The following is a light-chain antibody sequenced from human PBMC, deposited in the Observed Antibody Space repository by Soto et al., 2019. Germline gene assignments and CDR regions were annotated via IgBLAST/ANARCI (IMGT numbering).Light chain of an antibody. V-gene: IGKV1-27*01. CDR1: QVIGNY. CDR2: GAY. Sequence: DIQMKHSPSALSASVGDRGTITCRASQVIGNYLAWYQQKPGKVPKLLIYGAYTLQSGVPSRFSGSGSGTDFTLTISSLQPEDVAIYYSQNSTSRLITFGQGTRLEIK. CDR3: QNSTSRLIT. J-gene: IGKJ5*01.